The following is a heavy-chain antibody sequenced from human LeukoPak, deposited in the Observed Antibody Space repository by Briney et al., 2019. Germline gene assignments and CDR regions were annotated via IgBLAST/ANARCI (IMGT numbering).Heavy chain of an antibody. CDR3: NGDYDY. J-gene: IGHJ4*02. Sequence: GGSLRLSCAASGFSFITYGMHWVRQAPGKGLEWVAFIRSDGVSKYYADSVKGRCTISRDNSKNTLYLQMNSLRAEDTAVYYCNGDYDYWGQGTLVTVSS. CDR2: IRSDGVSK. CDR1: GFSFITYG. V-gene: IGHV3-30*02. D-gene: IGHD4-17*01.